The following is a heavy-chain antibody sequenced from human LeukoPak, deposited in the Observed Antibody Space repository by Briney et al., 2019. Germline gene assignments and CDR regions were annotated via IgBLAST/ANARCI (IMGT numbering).Heavy chain of an antibody. D-gene: IGHD2-2*01. CDR3: ARVGYCSSTSCSGDY. CDR2: INPNSGGT. Sequence: ASVKVSCKASGYTFTGYYMHWVRQAPGQGLEWMGWINPNSGGTNYAQKFQGRVTMTRDTSISKAYMELSRLRSVDTAVYYCARVGYCSSTSCSGDYWGQGTLVTVSS. V-gene: IGHV1-2*02. J-gene: IGHJ4*02. CDR1: GYTFTGYY.